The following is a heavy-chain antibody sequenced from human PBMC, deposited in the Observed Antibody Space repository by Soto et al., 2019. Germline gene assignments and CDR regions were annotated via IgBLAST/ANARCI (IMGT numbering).Heavy chain of an antibody. J-gene: IGHJ5*02. CDR2: IYPGDSDT. D-gene: IGHD6-19*01. V-gene: IGHV5-51*01. CDR1: GYSFTSYW. CDR3: ARRLVVAEWFDP. Sequence: PGESLKISCKGSGYSFTSYWIGWVRQMPGKGLEWMGIIYPGDSDTRYNPSFQGQVTISADKSTGTAYLQWSSLKASYSAMYYCARRLVVAEWFDPWGQGTLVTVSS.